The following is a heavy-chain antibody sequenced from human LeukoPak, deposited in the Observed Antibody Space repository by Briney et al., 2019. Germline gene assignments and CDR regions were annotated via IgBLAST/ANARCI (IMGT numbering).Heavy chain of an antibody. J-gene: IGHJ6*02. CDR2: ISWNSGSI. CDR3: AKGIGGDYVMVDYYYYYGMDV. CDR1: GFTFDDYA. D-gene: IGHD4-17*01. Sequence: GGSLRLSCAAFGFTFDDYAMHWVRQAPGKGLEWVSGISWNSGSIGYADSVKGRFTISRDNAKNSLYLQMNSLRAEDTALYYCAKGIGGDYVMVDYYYYYGMDVWGQGTTVTVSS. V-gene: IGHV3-9*01.